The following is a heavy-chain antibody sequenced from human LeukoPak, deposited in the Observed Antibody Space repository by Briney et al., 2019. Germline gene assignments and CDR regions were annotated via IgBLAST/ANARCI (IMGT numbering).Heavy chain of an antibody. D-gene: IGHD2-2*01. CDR2: TYYRSTWYN. CDR1: GDSVSSNSVT. J-gene: IGHJ5*02. CDR3: ARRLTQYDCFDP. Sequence: SQTLSLACAISGDSVSSNSVTWNWIRQSPSRGLEWLGRTYYRSTWYNDYAVSVRGRITVNPDTSKNQFSLHLNSVTPEDTAVYYCARRLTQYDCFDPWGQGILVTVS. V-gene: IGHV6-1*01.